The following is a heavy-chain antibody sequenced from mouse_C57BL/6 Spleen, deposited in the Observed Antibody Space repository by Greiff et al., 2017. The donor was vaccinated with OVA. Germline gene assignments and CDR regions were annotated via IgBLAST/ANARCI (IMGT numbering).Heavy chain of an antibody. D-gene: IGHD1-1*01. CDR2: IDPPDSYT. CDR1: GYTFTSYW. V-gene: IGHV1-50*01. J-gene: IGHJ1*03. Sequence: QVQLQQPGAELVKPGASVKLSCKASGYTFTSYWMQWVKQRPGQGLEWIGEIDPPDSYTNYNPKFTGKATLTADTSSSTAYMQLSSLTTEHSAVYYCARVITTVVGTSDFDVWGTGTTVTVSS. CDR3: ARVITTVVGTSDFDV.